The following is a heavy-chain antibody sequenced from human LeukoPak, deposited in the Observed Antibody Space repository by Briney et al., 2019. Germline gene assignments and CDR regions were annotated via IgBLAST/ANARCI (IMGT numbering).Heavy chain of an antibody. J-gene: IGHJ4*02. CDR3: ASNYGSGSYYNGIDY. Sequence: PGGSLRLSCAASGFTFDNYGMSWVRQAPGKGLEWVSGINWNGGRTGYADSVKGRFTISRDNAKNSLYLQMNSLRAEDTALYYCASNYGSGSYYNGIDYWGQGILVTVSS. V-gene: IGHV3-20*04. D-gene: IGHD3-10*01. CDR2: INWNGGRT. CDR1: GFTFDNYG.